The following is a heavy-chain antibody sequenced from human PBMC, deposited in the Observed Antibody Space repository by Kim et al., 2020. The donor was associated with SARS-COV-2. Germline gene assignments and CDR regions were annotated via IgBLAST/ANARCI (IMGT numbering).Heavy chain of an antibody. Sequence: SETLSLTCAVYGGSFSGYYWSWIRQPPGKGLEWIGEINHSGSTNYNPSLKSRVTISVDTSKNQFSLKLSSVTAADTAVYYCARGGLDLRFLEWLFGDVWGQGTTVTVSS. CDR2: INHSGST. D-gene: IGHD3-3*01. J-gene: IGHJ6*02. CDR1: GGSFSGYY. V-gene: IGHV4-34*01. CDR3: ARGGLDLRFLEWLFGDV.